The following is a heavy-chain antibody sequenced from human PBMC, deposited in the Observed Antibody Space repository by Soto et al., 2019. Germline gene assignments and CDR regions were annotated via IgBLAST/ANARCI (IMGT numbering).Heavy chain of an antibody. Sequence: QVQLVESGGGVVQPGRSLRLSCAASGFTFSSYAMHWVRQAPGKGLEWVAVISYDGSNKYYADSVKGRFTISRDNSKNTLYLQMSSLRAEDTAVYYCARSLGAYGGNSHYWYFDLWGRGTLVTVSS. CDR2: ISYDGSNK. D-gene: IGHD4-17*01. CDR3: ARSLGAYGGNSHYWYFDL. CDR1: GFTFSSYA. J-gene: IGHJ2*01. V-gene: IGHV3-30-3*01.